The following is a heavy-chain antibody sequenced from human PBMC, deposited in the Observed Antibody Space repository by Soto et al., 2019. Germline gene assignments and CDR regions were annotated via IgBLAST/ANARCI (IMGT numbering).Heavy chain of an antibody. CDR2: IIPILGIA. D-gene: IGHD3-10*01. V-gene: IGHV1-69*02. CDR1: GGTFSSYT. Sequence: QVQLVQSGAEVKKPGSSVKVSCKASGGTFSSYTISWVRQAPGQGLEWMGRIIPILGIANYAQKFQGRVTITADKHTSTAYMELSSLRSGDTAVYYCARAGGFGEFDYWGQGALVTVSS. J-gene: IGHJ4*02. CDR3: ARAGGFGEFDY.